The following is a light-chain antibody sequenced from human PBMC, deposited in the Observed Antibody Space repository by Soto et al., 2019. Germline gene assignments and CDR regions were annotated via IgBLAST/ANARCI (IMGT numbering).Light chain of an antibody. CDR1: SSDIGAYDY. CDR3: FSFTNTRPHV. Sequence: QSALTQPASLSGSPGQSITISCTGTSSDIGAYDYVSWFQQHPGKAPKLMISEVNNRPSGVSNRFSGSKSGNTAYLTISGLQVEDEAEYFCFSFTNTRPHVFGNATKVT. J-gene: IGLJ1*01. V-gene: IGLV2-14*01. CDR2: EVN.